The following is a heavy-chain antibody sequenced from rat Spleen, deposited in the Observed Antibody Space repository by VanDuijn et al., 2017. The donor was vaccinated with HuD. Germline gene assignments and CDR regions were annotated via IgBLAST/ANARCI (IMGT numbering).Heavy chain of an antibody. CDR2: ISYGDSSGHSST. Sequence: EVQLVESGGGLVQPGRSLKLSCTASGFTFSTFPMVWVRQAPKKGLEWVATISYGDSSGHSSTYYRDSVKGRFTISRDNTKNTLYLQMDSLRSEDTATYYCTTWSGAYWGQGTLVTVSS. V-gene: IGHV5-7*01. D-gene: IGHD1-12*02. CDR1: GFTFSTFP. CDR3: TTWSGAY. J-gene: IGHJ3*01.